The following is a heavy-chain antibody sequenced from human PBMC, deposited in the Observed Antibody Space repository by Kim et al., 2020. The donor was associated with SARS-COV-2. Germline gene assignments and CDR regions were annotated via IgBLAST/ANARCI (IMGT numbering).Heavy chain of an antibody. D-gene: IGHD1-26*01. V-gene: IGHV3-30*02. CDR3: VKRIGYHNDCFDY. Sequence: YGDSVNGRFTISRDNSKHTLYLQMNSLGAEDTAVYYCVKRIGYHNDCFDYWGQGTLVTVSS. J-gene: IGHJ4*02.